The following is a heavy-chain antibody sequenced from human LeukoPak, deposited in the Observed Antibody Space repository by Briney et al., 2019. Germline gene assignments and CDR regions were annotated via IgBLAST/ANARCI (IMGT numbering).Heavy chain of an antibody. J-gene: IGHJ4*02. CDR1: GFTLSSYS. Sequence: NPGGSLRLSCAASGFTLSSYSMNWVRQAPGKGLEWVSSISRSGSYISYADSVKGRVTISGDNAKNSLYLQMNSLRAEDTAVYYCARDRNGIAVAGPFDYWGQGTLVTVSS. CDR3: ARDRNGIAVAGPFDY. V-gene: IGHV3-21*01. D-gene: IGHD6-19*01. CDR2: ISRSGSYI.